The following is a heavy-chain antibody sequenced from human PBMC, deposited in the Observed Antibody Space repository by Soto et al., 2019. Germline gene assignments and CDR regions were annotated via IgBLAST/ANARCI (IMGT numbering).Heavy chain of an antibody. D-gene: IGHD1-26*01. J-gene: IGHJ3*02. CDR3: ARHGITGSYYDAFDI. CDR1: GGSMRTCSCH. V-gene: IGHV4-39*01. Sequence: SDPLSHTYTVSGGSMRTCSCHLCWIRQPPGKGLEWIASIKYSGTTFYNPSLKSRVTLSVDTSKNQFALKLSSVTAAETAVYYCARHGITGSYYDAFDIWGQGTMVT. CDR2: IKYSGTT.